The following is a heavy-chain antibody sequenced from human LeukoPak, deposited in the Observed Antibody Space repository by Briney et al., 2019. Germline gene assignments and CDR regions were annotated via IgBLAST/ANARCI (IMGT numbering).Heavy chain of an antibody. D-gene: IGHD2-2*01. CDR2: FIPILGTA. Sequence: GSSVEVSCRASGGTFSGYTISWMRQAPGHGLEWMGRFIPILGTANYAQKFQGRVTLTADKSTSTAYMELSILRSEDTAVYYCARGAYCGNTNCYSSVGNWCDPWGHGTLVTVSS. CDR1: GGTFSGYT. V-gene: IGHV1-69*08. J-gene: IGHJ5*02. CDR3: ARGAYCGNTNCYSSVGNWCDP.